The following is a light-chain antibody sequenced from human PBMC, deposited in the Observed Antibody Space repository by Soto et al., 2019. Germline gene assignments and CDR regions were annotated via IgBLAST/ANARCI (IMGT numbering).Light chain of an antibody. CDR2: GAS. V-gene: IGKV3-15*01. CDR3: PQYNNWLT. Sequence: EIVMTQSPVTLSVSPRERATLSCRASQSVSSNLAWYQQKPGQAPRLLIYGASTRATGIPARFSGTGSGTEFTLTISSLQSEDFAVYYCPQYNNWLTFGGGTKVDIK. J-gene: IGKJ4*01. CDR1: QSVSSN.